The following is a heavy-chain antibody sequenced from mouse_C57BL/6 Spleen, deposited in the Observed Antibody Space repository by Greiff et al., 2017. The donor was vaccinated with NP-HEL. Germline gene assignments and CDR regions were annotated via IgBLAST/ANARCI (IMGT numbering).Heavy chain of an antibody. J-gene: IGHJ4*01. D-gene: IGHD4-1*02. CDR3: ARYSTGTYAMDY. V-gene: IGHV7-3*01. Sequence: EVKLMESGGGLVQPGGSLSLSCAASGFTFTDYYMSWVRQPPGKALEWLGFIRNKANGYTTEYSASVKGRFTISRDNSQSILYLQMNALRAEDSATYYCARYSTGTYAMDYWGQGTSVTVSS. CDR2: IRNKANGYTT. CDR1: GFTFTDYY.